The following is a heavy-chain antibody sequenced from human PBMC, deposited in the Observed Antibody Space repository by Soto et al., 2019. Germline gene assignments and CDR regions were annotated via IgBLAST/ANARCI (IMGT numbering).Heavy chain of an antibody. J-gene: IGHJ4*02. D-gene: IGHD6-19*01. CDR1: GFAFSSYA. V-gene: IGHV3-30-3*01. CDR2: ISYDASNK. CDR3: ARPFSSGWYGDFDF. Sequence: GGSLRLSCAASGFAFSSYAMHWVRRAPGKGLEWVAVISYDASNKYYADSVKGRFTISRDNSKKTMYLQMSSLRAEDTAVYYCARPFSSGWYGDFDFWGQGTPGTVSS.